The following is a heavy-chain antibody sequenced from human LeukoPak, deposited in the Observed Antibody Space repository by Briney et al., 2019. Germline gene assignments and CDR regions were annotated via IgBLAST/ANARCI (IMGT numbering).Heavy chain of an antibody. J-gene: IGHJ6*03. CDR3: ARVLRYCSGGNCYSGGLGYMDV. CDR1: GFTFSNYS. D-gene: IGHD2-15*01. Sequence: GGSLRLSCAASGFTFSNYSTNWVRQAPGKGLEWVSCISSSSSYIYHADLVKGRFTISRDNAKNSLYLQMNSLRAEDTAVYYCARVLRYCSGGNCYSGGLGYMDVWGKGTTVTISS. V-gene: IGHV3-21*04. CDR2: ISSSSSYI.